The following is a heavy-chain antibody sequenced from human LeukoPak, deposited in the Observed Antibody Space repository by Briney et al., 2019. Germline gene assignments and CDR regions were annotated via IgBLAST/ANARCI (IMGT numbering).Heavy chain of an antibody. V-gene: IGHV1-18*04. CDR3: ARGTWLLPFDY. Sequence: GASVKVSCKASGDTFTGYYMHWVRQAPGQGLEWMGWISAYNGNTNYAQKLQGRVTMTTDTSTSTAYMELRSLRSDDTAVYYCARGTWLLPFDYWGQGTLVTVSS. D-gene: IGHD5-12*01. CDR2: ISAYNGNT. CDR1: GDTFTGYY. J-gene: IGHJ4*02.